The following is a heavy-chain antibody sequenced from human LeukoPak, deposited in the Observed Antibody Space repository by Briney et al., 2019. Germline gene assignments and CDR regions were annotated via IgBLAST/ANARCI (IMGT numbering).Heavy chain of an antibody. CDR1: GFTFSSYG. J-gene: IGHJ1*01. V-gene: IGHV3-43*02. Sequence: GRSLRLSCAASGFTFSSYGMHWVRQAPGKGLEWVSLISGDGATTYYADSVKGRFNISRDNSKRSLYLQMNSLRSEDSALYYCAKDNQRGGFQHWGQGTLVTVSS. CDR3: AKDNQRGGFQH. CDR2: ISGDGATT. D-gene: IGHD3-16*01.